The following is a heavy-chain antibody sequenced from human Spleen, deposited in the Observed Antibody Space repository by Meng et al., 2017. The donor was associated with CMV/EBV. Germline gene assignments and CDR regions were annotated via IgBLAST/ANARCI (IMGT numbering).Heavy chain of an antibody. D-gene: IGHD3-10*01. CDR3: TSARLGDPYGMDV. CDR2: ISSSSSNI. J-gene: IGHJ6*02. Sequence: GESLKISCAASGFTFSTYSMNWVRQAPGKGLEWVSSISSSSSNIYYADSMKDRFTISRDNTKNSLFLQMNSLRADDTAVYYCTSARLGDPYGMDVWGQGTMVTVSS. CDR1: GFTFSTYS. V-gene: IGHV3-21*01.